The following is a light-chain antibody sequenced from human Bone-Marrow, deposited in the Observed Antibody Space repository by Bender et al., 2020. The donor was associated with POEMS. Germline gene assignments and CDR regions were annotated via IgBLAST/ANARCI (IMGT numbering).Light chain of an antibody. J-gene: IGLJ2*01. CDR2: DVS. CDR1: SNDVGGYNY. Sequence: QSAMTQPRSVSGSPGQSVTMSCTGTSNDVGGYNYVSWYQQHPGKAPKLMIYDVSNRPSGVSNRFSGSKSGNTASLTISGLQAEDEADYYCSSYTSSSHVVFGGGTKLTVL. V-gene: IGLV2-14*03. CDR3: SSYTSSSHVV.